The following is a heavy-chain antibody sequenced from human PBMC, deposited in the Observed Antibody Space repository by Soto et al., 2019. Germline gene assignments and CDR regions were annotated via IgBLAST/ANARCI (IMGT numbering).Heavy chain of an antibody. CDR3: AKAFYGSGSYYLPFYYYGMDV. V-gene: IGHV3-23*01. D-gene: IGHD3-10*01. CDR1: GFTFSSYA. Sequence: GGSLRLSCAASGFTFSSYAMSWVRQAPGKGLEWVSAISGSGGSTYYADSVKGRFTISRDNSKNTLYLQMNSLRAEDTAVYYCAKAFYGSGSYYLPFYYYGMDVWGQGTTVTVSS. CDR2: ISGSGGST. J-gene: IGHJ6*02.